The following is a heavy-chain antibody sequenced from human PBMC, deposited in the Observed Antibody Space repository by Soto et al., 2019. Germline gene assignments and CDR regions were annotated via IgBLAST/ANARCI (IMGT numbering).Heavy chain of an antibody. CDR1: GYTLTELS. Sequence: GASVKVSCKVSGYTLTELSMHWVRQAPGKGLEWMGGFDPEDGETIYAQKFQGRVTMTEDTSTDTAYMELSSLRSEDTAVYYCATAPIAAPYDAFDIWGQGTMVTVSS. J-gene: IGHJ3*02. CDR3: ATAPIAAPYDAFDI. D-gene: IGHD6-25*01. V-gene: IGHV1-24*01. CDR2: FDPEDGET.